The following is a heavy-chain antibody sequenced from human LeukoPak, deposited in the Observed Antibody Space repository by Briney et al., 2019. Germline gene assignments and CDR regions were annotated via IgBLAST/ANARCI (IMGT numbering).Heavy chain of an antibody. Sequence: GGSLRLSCAASGFTFSSYAVHWVRQAPGKGLEWVAVISYDGSNKYYADSVKGRFTISRDNSKNTLYLQMNSLRAEDTAVYYCXXXXXXXXYRYYYYYGMDVWGQGTTVTVSS. D-gene: IGHD2-15*01. J-gene: IGHJ6*02. CDR1: GFTFSSYA. V-gene: IGHV3-30-3*01. CDR2: ISYDGSNK. CDR3: XXXXXXXXYRYYYYYGMDV.